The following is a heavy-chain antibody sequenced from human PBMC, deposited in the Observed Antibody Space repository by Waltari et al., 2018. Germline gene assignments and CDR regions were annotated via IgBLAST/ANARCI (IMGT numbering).Heavy chain of an antibody. D-gene: IGHD6-13*01. CDR2: IYYRSKWYN. CDR3: AREAQKQLVS. J-gene: IGHJ4*02. CDR1: GDSVSSNSVA. Sequence: QVQLQQSGPGLVKPSQTLSLICAISGDSVSSNSVAWNWIRQSPSRGLEWLGRIYYRSKWYNEYAVSVKSRTPINPDTSKNQFSLQLNSVTPEDTAVYYCAREAQKQLVSWGQGTLVTVSS. V-gene: IGHV6-1*01.